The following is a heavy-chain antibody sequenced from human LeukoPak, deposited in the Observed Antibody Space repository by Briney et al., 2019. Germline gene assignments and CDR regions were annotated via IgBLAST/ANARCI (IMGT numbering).Heavy chain of an antibody. V-gene: IGHV3-23*01. CDR1: GFTFSSYA. D-gene: IGHD3-9*01. CDR3: AKDPTLRYFDWPPFDAFDI. Sequence: GGSLRLSCAASGFTFSSYAMSWVRQAPGKGLEWVSAISGSGGSTYYADSVKGRFTISRDNSKNTLCLQMNSLRAEDTAVYYCAKDPTLRYFDWPPFDAFDIWGQGTMVTVSS. J-gene: IGHJ3*02. CDR2: ISGSGGST.